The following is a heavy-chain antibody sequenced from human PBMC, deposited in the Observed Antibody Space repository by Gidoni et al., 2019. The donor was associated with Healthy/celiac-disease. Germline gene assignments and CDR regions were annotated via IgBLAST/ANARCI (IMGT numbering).Heavy chain of an antibody. V-gene: IGHV4-31*03. CDR3: ARERGGYCSSTSCWGRMDV. J-gene: IGHJ6*02. CDR2: IYYSGST. CDR1: GGSISRRGYY. Sequence: QVQLQESGPGLVKPSQTLSLTCTFSGGSISRRGYYWSWIRQHPGKGLEWIGYIYYSGSTYYNPSLKSRVTISVDTSKNQFSLKLSSVTAADTAVYYCARERGGYCSSTSCWGRMDVWGQGTTVTVSS. D-gene: IGHD2-2*01.